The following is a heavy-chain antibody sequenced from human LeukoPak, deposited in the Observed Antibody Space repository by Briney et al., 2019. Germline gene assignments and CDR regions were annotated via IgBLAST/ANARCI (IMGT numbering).Heavy chain of an antibody. Sequence: QPGGSLRLSCAASGFTFRSYEMNWVRQGPRKGMEWLSHISNSGSSIQYADSVKGRFTISRDNAKNSLYLQMNSLRAEDTAVYYCARTRDGPSEYWGQGTLVTVSS. CDR3: ARTRDGPSEY. D-gene: IGHD5-24*01. CDR1: GFTFRSYE. V-gene: IGHV3-48*03. CDR2: ISNSGSSI. J-gene: IGHJ4*02.